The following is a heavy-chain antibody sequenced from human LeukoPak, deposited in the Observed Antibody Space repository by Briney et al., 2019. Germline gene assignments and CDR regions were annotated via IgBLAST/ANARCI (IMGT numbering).Heavy chain of an antibody. J-gene: IGHJ4*02. V-gene: IGHV3-7*01. D-gene: IGHD1-14*01. CDR1: GFTFSRYW. Sequence: GGSLRLSCAASGFTFSRYWMSWVRQAPGKGLEWVANIKQDGSEKYYVDSVKGRFTISRDNAKNSLYLQMNSLRAEDTAVYYCARDSAYRRGYFDYWGQGTLVTVSS. CDR2: IKQDGSEK. CDR3: ARDSAYRRGYFDY.